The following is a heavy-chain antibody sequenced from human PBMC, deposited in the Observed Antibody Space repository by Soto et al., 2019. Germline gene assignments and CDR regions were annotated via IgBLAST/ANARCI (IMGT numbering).Heavy chain of an antibody. CDR2: ISSSGSTI. V-gene: IGHV3-11*01. CDR1: GFTFSDYY. J-gene: IGHJ3*02. Sequence: GSLRLSCAASGFTFSDYYMSWIRQAPGKGLEWVPYISSSGSTIYYADSVKGRFTISRDNAKNSLYLQMNSLRAEDTAVYYCAREYGSGSYEDAFDIWGQGTMVTVSS. CDR3: AREYGSGSYEDAFDI. D-gene: IGHD3-10*01.